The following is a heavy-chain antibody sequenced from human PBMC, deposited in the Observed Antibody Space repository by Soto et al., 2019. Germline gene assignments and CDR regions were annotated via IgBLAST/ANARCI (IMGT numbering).Heavy chain of an antibody. CDR2: IIPLFGTT. CDR3: ARAAIPGGCWYLWFDP. V-gene: IGHV1-69*01. D-gene: IGHD2-21*02. J-gene: IGHJ5*02. CDR1: GGTFSRHA. Sequence: QVQLVQSGSEVKMPGSSVTVSCKTSGGTFSRHAINWVRQAPGQGLEWMGGIIPLFGTTNYAQKFKGRVTICADDSSSTAYMELSSLTTEDAAVYYCARAAIPGGCWYLWFDPWGQGALVTVSS.